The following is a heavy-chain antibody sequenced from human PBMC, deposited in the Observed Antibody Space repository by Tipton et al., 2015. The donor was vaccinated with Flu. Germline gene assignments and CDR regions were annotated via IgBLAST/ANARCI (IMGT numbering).Heavy chain of an antibody. D-gene: IGHD3-10*01. CDR1: GDSIGSRYY. CDR3: VRLTYYYGSGTSDF. Sequence: TLSLTCSVSGDSIGSRYYWGWIRQPPGKGLEWIGNIHHAGNTYYNPSLRSRVSLSLDRSKNQFSLNLSSVTAADTAVYYCVRLTYYYGSGTSDFWGQGTLVTVSS. J-gene: IGHJ4*02. V-gene: IGHV4-38-2*01. CDR2: IHHAGNT.